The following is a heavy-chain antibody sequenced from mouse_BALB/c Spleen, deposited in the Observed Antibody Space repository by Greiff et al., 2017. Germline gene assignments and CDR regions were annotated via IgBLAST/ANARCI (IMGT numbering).Heavy chain of an antibody. CDR1: GFTFSSYA. D-gene: IGHD2-1*01. J-gene: IGHJ4*01. V-gene: IGHV5-9-4*01. CDR3: ARDYGNYHYYAMDY. Sequence: EVKLEESGGGLVKPGGSLKLSCAASGFTFSSYAMSWVRQSPEKRLEWVAEISSGGSYTYYPDTVTGRFTISRDNAKNTLYLEMSSLRSEDTAMYYCARDYGNYHYYAMDYWGQGTSVTVSS. CDR2: ISSGGSYT.